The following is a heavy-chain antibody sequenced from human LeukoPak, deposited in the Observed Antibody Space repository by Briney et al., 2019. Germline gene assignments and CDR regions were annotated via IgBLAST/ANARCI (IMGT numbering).Heavy chain of an antibody. CDR2: IIPILGIA. CDR1: GGTFSSYA. Sequence: SVKVSCKASGGTFSSYAISWVRQAPGQGLEWMGRIIPILGIANYAQKFQGRVTITADKSTSTAYMELSSLRSEDTAVYYCARDPDNGSYPRGDAFDIWGQGTMVTVSS. D-gene: IGHD1-26*01. CDR3: ARDPDNGSYPRGDAFDI. V-gene: IGHV1-69*04. J-gene: IGHJ3*02.